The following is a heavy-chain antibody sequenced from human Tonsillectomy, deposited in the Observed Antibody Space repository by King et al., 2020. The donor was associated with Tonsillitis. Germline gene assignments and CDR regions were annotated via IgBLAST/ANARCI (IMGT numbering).Heavy chain of an antibody. CDR2: IFFTGTT. CDR1: GDAGSTGIYY. CDR3: AREGRITGWFDL. J-gene: IGHJ5*02. Sequence: VQLQESGPGLVKPSETLSLTCTVSGDAGSTGIYYCTWIRQPPGSGLEWIDHIFFTGTTKFNSSLKSRGFISVDTSRNDFSLRLTSVTAADTAVYYCAREGRITGWFDLWGQGILVTVSS. V-gene: IGHV4-61*03. D-gene: IGHD3-16*01.